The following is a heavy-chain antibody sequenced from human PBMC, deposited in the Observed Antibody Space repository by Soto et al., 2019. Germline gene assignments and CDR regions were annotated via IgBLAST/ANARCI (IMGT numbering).Heavy chain of an antibody. CDR2: IKYNGNS. CDR3: ARDYDSSGDY. J-gene: IGHJ4*02. D-gene: IGHD3-22*01. Sequence: SETLSLTCTVSGGSISNYYCSWFRQPPGKGLEWIGYIKYNGNSAYNSSLKRRVTMSMDTSKTQFSLMLSSVTAADTAVYYCARDYDSSGDYWGQGTLVTVSS. V-gene: IGHV4-59*04. CDR1: GGSISNYY.